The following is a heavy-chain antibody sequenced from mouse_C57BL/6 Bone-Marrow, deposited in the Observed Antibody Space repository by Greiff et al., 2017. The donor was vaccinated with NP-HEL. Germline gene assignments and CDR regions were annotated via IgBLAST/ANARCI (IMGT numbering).Heavy chain of an antibody. CDR1: AYPFPSYW. CDR3: ARVNYGSNAMDY. D-gene: IGHD1-1*01. V-gene: IGHV1-64*01. Sequence: QVQLQQPGAELVKPGASVKLSCKASAYPFPSYWMHWLKQRPGQGLGWIGMIHPNSGSTNYNEKFKSKATLTVDKSSSTAYMQLSSLTSEDSAVYYCARVNYGSNAMDYWGQGTSVTVSS. CDR2: IHPNSGST. J-gene: IGHJ4*01.